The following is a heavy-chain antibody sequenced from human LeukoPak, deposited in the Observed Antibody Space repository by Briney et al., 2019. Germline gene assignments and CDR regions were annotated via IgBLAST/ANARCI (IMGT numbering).Heavy chain of an antibody. CDR1: GFTFSSYS. J-gene: IGHJ4*02. CDR2: ISSSSSTI. V-gene: IGHV3-48*04. CDR3: ARDYYDSSGYYYFDY. Sequence: GGSLRLSCAASGFTFSSYSMNWIRQAPGKGLEWVSYISSSSSTIYYADSVKGRFTISRDNAKNSLYLQMNSLGAEDTAVYYCARDYYDSSGYYYFDYWGQGTLVTVSS. D-gene: IGHD3-22*01.